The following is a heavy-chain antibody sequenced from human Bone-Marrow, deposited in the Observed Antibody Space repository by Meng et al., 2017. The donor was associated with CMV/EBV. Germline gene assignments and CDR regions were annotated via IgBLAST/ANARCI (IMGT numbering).Heavy chain of an antibody. CDR3: ARDNAVGATTGFAP. V-gene: IGHV4-39*07. CDR1: GDSIISSSYY. CDR2: IYYSGST. Sequence: SETLSLTCTVSGDSIISSSYYWGWIRQPPGKGLEWIGSIYYSGSTYYNPSLKSRVTISVDTSKNQFSLKLSSVTAADTAVYYCARDNAVGATTGFAPWGQGTLVTVYS. D-gene: IGHD1-26*01. J-gene: IGHJ5*02.